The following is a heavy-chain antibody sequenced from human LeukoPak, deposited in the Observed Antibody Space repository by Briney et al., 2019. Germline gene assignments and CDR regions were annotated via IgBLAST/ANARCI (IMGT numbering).Heavy chain of an antibody. CDR2: IIPIFGTA. Sequence: ASVKVSCKASGGTFSSYAISWVRQAPGQGLEWMGRIIPIFGTANYAQKFQGRVTITTDESTSTAYMELSSLRPEDTAVYYCARAHQPGYCSGGSCYSYFQHWGQGTLVTVS. CDR3: ARAHQPGYCSGGSCYSYFQH. CDR1: GGTFSSYA. D-gene: IGHD2-15*01. J-gene: IGHJ1*01. V-gene: IGHV1-69*05.